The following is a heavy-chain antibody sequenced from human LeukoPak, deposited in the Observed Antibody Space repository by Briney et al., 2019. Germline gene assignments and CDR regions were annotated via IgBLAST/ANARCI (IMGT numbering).Heavy chain of an antibody. CDR3: ARFHADYFYTYGMDV. V-gene: IGHV1-18*01. Sequence: ASVKVSCKASGYTFTSYGISRVRQAPGQGLEWMGWISAYNGNTNYAQKLQGRVTMTTDTSTSTAYMELRSLRSDDTAVYYCARFHADYFYTYGMDVWGQGTTVTVSS. J-gene: IGHJ6*02. D-gene: IGHD2/OR15-2a*01. CDR1: GYTFTSYG. CDR2: ISAYNGNT.